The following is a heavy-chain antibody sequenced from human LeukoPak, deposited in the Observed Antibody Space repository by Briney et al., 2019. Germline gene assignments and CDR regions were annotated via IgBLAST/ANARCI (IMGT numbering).Heavy chain of an antibody. J-gene: IGHJ4*02. Sequence: GASVRVSSKASGYTFTTSGISWVRQAPGQGRERMGWISAYNGNTNYAQKLQGRVTITTDTSTSTAYMELRSLRSDDTAVYYCARAYYYGSGSYYFDYWGQGTLVTVSS. CDR3: ARAYYYGSGSYYFDY. D-gene: IGHD3-10*01. CDR1: GYTFTTSG. V-gene: IGHV1-18*04. CDR2: ISAYNGNT.